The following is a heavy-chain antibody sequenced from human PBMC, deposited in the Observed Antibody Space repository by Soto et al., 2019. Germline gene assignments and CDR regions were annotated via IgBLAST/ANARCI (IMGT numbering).Heavy chain of an antibody. V-gene: IGHV1-69*01. CDR3: ARSIGSGGVIGGFDY. J-gene: IGHJ4*02. CDR2: IIPIFDTP. Sequence: QVQLVQSGAEVRKPGSAVRVSCKASGGTFNMYAMNWVRQAPGQGLAWMAGIIPIFDTPRYSQQFQAGVTSTVDESTSTAYMELSSLRSEDTAIYYCARSIGSGGVIGGFDYWGQGTLVTVAS. D-gene: IGHD3-16*02. CDR1: GGTFNMYA.